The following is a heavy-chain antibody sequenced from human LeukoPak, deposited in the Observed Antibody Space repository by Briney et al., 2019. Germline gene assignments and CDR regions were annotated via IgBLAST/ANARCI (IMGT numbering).Heavy chain of an antibody. CDR2: INPNSGGT. D-gene: IGHD4-17*01. J-gene: IGHJ5*02. Sequence: ASVKVSCKASGYTFTGYYMHWVRQAPEQGLEWMGWINPNSGGTNYAQKFQGRVTMTRDTSISTAYMELSRLRSDDTAVYYCARNYGDYEGDWFDPWGQGTLVTVSS. CDR3: ARNYGDYEGDWFDP. V-gene: IGHV1-2*02. CDR1: GYTFTGYY.